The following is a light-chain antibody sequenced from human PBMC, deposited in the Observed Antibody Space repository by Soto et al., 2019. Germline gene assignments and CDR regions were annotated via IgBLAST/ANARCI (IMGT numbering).Light chain of an antibody. Sequence: EIPMTHAPSSLSISLIYRVASTLRASQSISSWLAWYQQKPGKAPKLLIYAASSLQSGVPSRFSGSGSGTDFTLTINSLHPDDIATYFCQKDDSDTLKFGQGTRLEIK. V-gene: IGKV1-5*01. J-gene: IGKJ5*01. CDR2: AAS. CDR3: QKDDSDTLK. CDR1: QSISSW.